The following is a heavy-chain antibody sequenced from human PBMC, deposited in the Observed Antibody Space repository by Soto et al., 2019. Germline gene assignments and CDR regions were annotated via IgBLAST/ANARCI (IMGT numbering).Heavy chain of an antibody. CDR1: GNTFTNFG. V-gene: IGHV1-18*01. CDR3: ARVIPGAETWFDP. Sequence: ASVKVSCKASGNTFTNFGVTWVRQAPGQGLEWMGWISAYTDDPNYAQKFQGRVTMTIDTSTSTAYLDLRSLTSDDTAVYYCARVIPGAETWFDPWGQGTLVTVSS. D-gene: IGHD2-2*01. J-gene: IGHJ5*02. CDR2: ISAYTDDP.